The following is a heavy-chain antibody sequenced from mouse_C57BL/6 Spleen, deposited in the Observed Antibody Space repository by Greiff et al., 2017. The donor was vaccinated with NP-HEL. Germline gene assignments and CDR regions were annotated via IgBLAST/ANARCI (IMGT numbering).Heavy chain of an antibody. CDR3: TGDSSAFAY. D-gene: IGHD3-2*02. CDR2: IRLKSDNYAT. V-gene: IGHV6-3*01. CDR1: GFTFSNYW. J-gene: IGHJ3*01. Sequence: EVHLVESGGGLVQPGGSMKLSCVASGFTFSNYWMNWVRQSPEKGLEWVAQIRLKSDNYATHYAESVKGRFTISRDDSKSSVYLQMNNLRAEDTGIYYCTGDSSAFAYWGQGTLVTVSA.